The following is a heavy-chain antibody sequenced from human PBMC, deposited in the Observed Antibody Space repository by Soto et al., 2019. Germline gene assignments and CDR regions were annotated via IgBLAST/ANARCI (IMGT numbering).Heavy chain of an antibody. CDR2: IYHSGST. Sequence: SETLSLTCAVSGGSISSGGYSWSWIRQPPGKGLEWIGYIYHSGSTYYNPSLKSRVTISVDRSKNQFSLKLSSVTAADTAVYYCASGPEPDAFDIWGQGTMVTVSS. CDR1: GGSISSGGYS. CDR3: ASGPEPDAFDI. V-gene: IGHV4-30-2*01. J-gene: IGHJ3*02.